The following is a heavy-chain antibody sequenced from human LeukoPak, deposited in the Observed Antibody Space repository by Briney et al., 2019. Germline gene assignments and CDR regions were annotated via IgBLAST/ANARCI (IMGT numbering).Heavy chain of an antibody. CDR2: ISYDGSNK. CDR3: AREIFNGFDI. V-gene: IGHV3-30-3*01. J-gene: IGHJ3*02. CDR1: GFTFRSYA. Sequence: QSGESLRLSCAGSGFTFRSYAMHWVRQAPGKGLEWVAVISYDGSNKDYADSVKGRFTISRDNSKNTLFLQMNSLRAEDTAVYYCAREIFNGFDIWGQGTMVTVSS.